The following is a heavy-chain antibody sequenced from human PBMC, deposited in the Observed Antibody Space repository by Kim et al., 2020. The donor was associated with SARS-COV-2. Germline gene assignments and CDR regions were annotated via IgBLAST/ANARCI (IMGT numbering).Heavy chain of an antibody. CDR3: ARVGATVDY. D-gene: IGHD1-26*01. J-gene: IGHJ4*02. Sequence: TANYAQKYQGRVTISADESTSTAYMELSSLRSEDTAVYYCARVGATVDYWGQGTLVTVSS. V-gene: IGHV1-69*01. CDR2: TA.